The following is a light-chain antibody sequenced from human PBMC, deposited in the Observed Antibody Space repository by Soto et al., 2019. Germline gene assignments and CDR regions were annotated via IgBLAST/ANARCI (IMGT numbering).Light chain of an antibody. CDR2: YAS. Sequence: EIVLTQSPATLSLSPGERATLSCRASQSVGSYLAWYQQRPGQAPRLLTYYASTRATGIPARISGSGSGTDFTLTISSLEPEDSAVYYCQQHTNSPLTFGQGTRLEIK. CDR1: QSVGSY. CDR3: QQHTNSPLT. V-gene: IGKV3-11*01. J-gene: IGKJ5*01.